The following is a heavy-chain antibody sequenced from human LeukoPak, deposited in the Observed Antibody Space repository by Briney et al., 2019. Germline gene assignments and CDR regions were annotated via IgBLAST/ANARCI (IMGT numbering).Heavy chain of an antibody. D-gene: IGHD2-15*01. CDR2: IKKTGSET. CDR3: AREDGYCSGGNCYSYFDS. J-gene: IGHJ4*02. Sequence: GGSLRLSCAASGFTFSSHGMHWVRQAPGKGLEWVAYIKKTGSETYYVDSVKGRFTITRDNTRNSLFLQMYSLRAEDTAVYFCAREDGYCSGGNCYSYFDSWGQGTLVTVSS. V-gene: IGHV3-7*01. CDR1: GFTFSSHG.